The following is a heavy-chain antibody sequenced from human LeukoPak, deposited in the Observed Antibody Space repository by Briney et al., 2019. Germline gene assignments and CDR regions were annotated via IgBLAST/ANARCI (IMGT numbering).Heavy chain of an antibody. CDR3: ARGGQYYDSSGHFDC. Sequence: SGTLSLTCTVSGGSISSYYWSWIRQPPGKGLEWIGYMYYSGSTNYNPSLKSRVTISVDTSKNQFFLKLSSVTAADTAVYFCARGGQYYDSSGHFDCWGQGTLVTVSS. CDR1: GGSISSYY. D-gene: IGHD3-22*01. CDR2: MYYSGST. J-gene: IGHJ4*02. V-gene: IGHV4-59*01.